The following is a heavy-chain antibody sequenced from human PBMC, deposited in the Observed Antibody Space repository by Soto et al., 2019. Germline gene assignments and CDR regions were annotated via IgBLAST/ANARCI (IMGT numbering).Heavy chain of an antibody. V-gene: IGHV3-48*02. J-gene: IGHJ4*02. CDR2: TSSGSKTI. CDR1: GFTFSSYS. D-gene: IGHD3-10*01. CDR3: AREDILGVRSFDY. Sequence: PGGSLRLSCAASGFTFSSYSVNWVRQAPGKGLEWVSYTSSGSKTIYYADSVKGRLTVSRDNAKNSQYLQMNSLTDEDTAVYYCAREDILGVRSFDYWGRGTLVTVSS.